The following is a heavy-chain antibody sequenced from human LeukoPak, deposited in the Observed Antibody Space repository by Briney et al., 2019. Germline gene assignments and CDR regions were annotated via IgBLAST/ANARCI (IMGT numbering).Heavy chain of an antibody. J-gene: IGHJ5*02. CDR3: ARGVSGYYYVEKTNWFDP. V-gene: IGHV1-8*03. CDR2: MNPNSGNT. D-gene: IGHD3-22*01. CDR1: GYTFTSYD. Sequence: GASVKVSCKASGYTFTSYDINWVRQATGQGLEWMGWMNPNSGNTGYAQKFQGRVTITRNTSISTAYMELSSLRSEDTAVYYCARGVSGYYYVEKTNWFDPWGQGTLVTVSS.